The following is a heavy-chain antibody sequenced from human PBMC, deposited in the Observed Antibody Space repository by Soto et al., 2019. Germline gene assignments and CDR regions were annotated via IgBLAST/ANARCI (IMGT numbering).Heavy chain of an antibody. D-gene: IGHD2-2*01. Sequence: GGSLRLSCAASGFTFSSYSMNWVRQAPGKGLEWVSSISSSSSYIYYADSVKGRFTISRDNAKNSLYLQMNSLRAEDTAVYYCARVRPPAAFTRGDYYYYYGMDVWGQGTTVTVSS. J-gene: IGHJ6*02. CDR3: ARVRPPAAFTRGDYYYYYGMDV. CDR2: ISSSSSYI. V-gene: IGHV3-21*01. CDR1: GFTFSSYS.